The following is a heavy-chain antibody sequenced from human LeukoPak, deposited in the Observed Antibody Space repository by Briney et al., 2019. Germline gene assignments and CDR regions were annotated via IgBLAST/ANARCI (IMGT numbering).Heavy chain of an antibody. CDR2: IYTSGST. D-gene: IGHD6-19*01. CDR1: GGSISSGSYY. CDR3: ARLGAVAGFNWFDP. J-gene: IGHJ5*02. Sequence: SQTLSLTCTVSGGSISSGSYYWSWIRQPAGKGLEWIGRIYTSGSTSYNPSLKSRVTISVDTSKNQFSLKLSSVTAADTAVYYCARLGAVAGFNWFDPWGQGTLVTVSS. V-gene: IGHV4-61*02.